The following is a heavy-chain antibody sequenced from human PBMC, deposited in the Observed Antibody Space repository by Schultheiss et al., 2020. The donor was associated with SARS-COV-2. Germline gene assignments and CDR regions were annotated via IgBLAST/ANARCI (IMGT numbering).Heavy chain of an antibody. Sequence: GESLKISCAASGFTFSSYAMSWVRQAPGKGLEWVSAISGSGGSTYYADSVKGRFTISRDNAKNSLYLQMNSLRAEDTAVYYCARERSGWPYYYYGMDVWGQGTTVTVSS. J-gene: IGHJ6*02. CDR1: GFTFSSYA. CDR3: ARERSGWPYYYYGMDV. D-gene: IGHD6-19*01. V-gene: IGHV3-23*01. CDR2: ISGSGGST.